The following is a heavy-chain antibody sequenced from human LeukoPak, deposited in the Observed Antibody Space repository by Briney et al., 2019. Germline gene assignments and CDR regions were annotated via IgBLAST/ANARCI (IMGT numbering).Heavy chain of an antibody. J-gene: IGHJ6*02. CDR2: INHSGST. Sequence: SETLSLTCAVYGGSFSGYYWSWIRQPPGKGLEWIGEINHSGSTNYNPSLKSRVTISVDTSKNQFSLKLSSVTAADTAVYYCARGVISRGLDYYYGMDVWGQGTTVTVSS. CDR3: ARGVISRGLDYYYGMDV. V-gene: IGHV4-34*01. CDR1: GGSFSGYY. D-gene: IGHD3-16*02.